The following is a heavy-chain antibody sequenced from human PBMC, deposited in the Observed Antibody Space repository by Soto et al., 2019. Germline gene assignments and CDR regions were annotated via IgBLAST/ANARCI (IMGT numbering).Heavy chain of an antibody. Sequence: RRLSGTASGFTFNSYGFNWVRQAPGKGLEWVAVIWYDGNTKYYADSVKGRFTISRDNLRSTVYLQMNSLTAEDTAVYYCARPLVAPVAGPYYYGMDAWGQGTTVTVS. CDR1: GFTFNSYG. CDR2: IWYDGNTK. J-gene: IGHJ6*02. D-gene: IGHD6-19*01. V-gene: IGHV3-33*01. CDR3: ARPLVAPVAGPYYYGMDA.